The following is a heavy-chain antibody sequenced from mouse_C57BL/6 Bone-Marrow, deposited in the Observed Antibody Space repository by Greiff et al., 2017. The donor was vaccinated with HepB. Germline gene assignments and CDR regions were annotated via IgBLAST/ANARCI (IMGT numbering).Heavy chain of an antibody. CDR3: ARRYYGSRGGYFDV. D-gene: IGHD1-1*01. Sequence: QVQLQQPGAELVRPGSSVKLSCKASGYTFTSYWMHWVKPRPIQGLEWIGNIDPSDSETHYNQKFKDKATLTVDKSSSTAYMQLSSLTSEASAVYYCARRYYGSRGGYFDVWGTGTTVTVSS. V-gene: IGHV1-52*01. CDR2: IDPSDSET. J-gene: IGHJ1*03. CDR1: GYTFTSYW.